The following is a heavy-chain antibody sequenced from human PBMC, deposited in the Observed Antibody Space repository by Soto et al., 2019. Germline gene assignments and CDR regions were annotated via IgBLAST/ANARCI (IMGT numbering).Heavy chain of an antibody. J-gene: IGHJ4*02. CDR2: INSDGSTT. CDR3: VREETSISHFGFDC. V-gene: IGHV3-74*01. Sequence: EVQLVESGGGLVQPGGSLRLSCAASGFTFSSYWMHWVHQAPGKGLVWVSRINSDGSTTNYADSVKGRFTISRDNAKNTLYLQMNSLRADDTAVYYCVREETSISHFGFDCWGQGTLVIVSS. D-gene: IGHD3-16*01. CDR1: GFTFSSYW.